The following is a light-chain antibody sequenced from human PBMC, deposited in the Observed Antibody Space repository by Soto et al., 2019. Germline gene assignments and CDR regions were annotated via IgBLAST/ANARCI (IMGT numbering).Light chain of an antibody. CDR3: QQYNIWPPYS. CDR2: ESS. V-gene: IGKV3-11*01. J-gene: IGKJ2*01. Sequence: EIVLTQSPATLSLSPGERATLSCRASQNVANYLDWYQQKPGQAPRLLIYESSNRATGIAARFSGSGSGTDFTLTISSLEPEDFAVYYCQQYNIWPPYSFGQGTKLEIK. CDR1: QNVANY.